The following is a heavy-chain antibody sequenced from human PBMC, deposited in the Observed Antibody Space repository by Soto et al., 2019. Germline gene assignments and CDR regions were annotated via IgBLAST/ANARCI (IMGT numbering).Heavy chain of an antibody. J-gene: IGHJ6*02. D-gene: IGHD5-12*01. CDR3: ARDPPRIGYDSYYFHGMDV. Sequence: QVQLVQSGAEVKKPGSSVKVSCKASGGTFSSYSIKWVRQAPGQGLEWMGRIIPIPGILKYAQKFQGRVTITADKSTSTVYMELSSLRSDDTAVYYCARDPPRIGYDSYYFHGMDVWGQGTTVTVSS. CDR1: GGTFSSYS. CDR2: IIPIPGIL. V-gene: IGHV1-69*08.